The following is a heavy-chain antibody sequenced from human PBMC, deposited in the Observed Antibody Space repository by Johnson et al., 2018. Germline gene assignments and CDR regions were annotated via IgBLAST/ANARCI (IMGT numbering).Heavy chain of an antibody. D-gene: IGHD2-21*01. CDR1: GGSIGGFY. V-gene: IGHV4-59*01. Sequence: QVQLQESGPGLVKXSETLSLACTISGGSIGGFYWSWIRQLPGKGLEWIGYIYSSGTTRHNSSLKSRVPISLDTSKNQFSLNVYSVTAADTAMYYCARVVRVRDYDYYYMDVWGNGAAVIVSS. CDR3: ARVVRVRDYDYYYMDV. CDR2: IYSSGTT. J-gene: IGHJ6*03.